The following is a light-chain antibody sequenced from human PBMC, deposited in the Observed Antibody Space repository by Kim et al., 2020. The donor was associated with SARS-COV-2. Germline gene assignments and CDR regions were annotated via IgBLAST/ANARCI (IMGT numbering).Light chain of an antibody. J-gene: IGKJ1*01. CDR1: QSISSW. CDR3: EKYHSYPWT. CDR2: KAS. Sequence: DIQMTQSPSTLSASVGDRVIITCRASQSISSWLAWYKQKPGKAPKRLIYKASRLETGAPSRFIGSGCVTEFTLTISSLLPADFATYYSEKYHSYPWTLGQGTTVDIK. V-gene: IGKV1-5*03.